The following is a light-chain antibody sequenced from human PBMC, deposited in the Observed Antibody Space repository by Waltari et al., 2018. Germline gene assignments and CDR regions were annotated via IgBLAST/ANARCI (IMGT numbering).Light chain of an antibody. CDR1: QSVSSSY. V-gene: IGKV3-20*01. CDR2: AAS. CDR3: QQYGSSPPRYT. Sequence: EIVLTQSPGTLSLSPGERATLSCRASQSVSSSYLAWYQQKLGQAPRLLIYAASSRATGIPDRFSGSGSGTDFTLTISRLEPEDFAVYYCQQYGSSPPRYTFGQGTKLEIK. J-gene: IGKJ2*01.